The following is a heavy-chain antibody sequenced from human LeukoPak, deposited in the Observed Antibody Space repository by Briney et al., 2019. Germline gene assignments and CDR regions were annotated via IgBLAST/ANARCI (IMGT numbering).Heavy chain of an antibody. CDR1: GFIFSNYG. CDR3: AREWGRIAVAGGPGY. J-gene: IGHJ4*02. D-gene: IGHD6-19*01. CDR2: IWYEGQTK. V-gene: IGHV3-33*01. Sequence: PGGSLRPSCEASGFIFSNYGMHWVRQAPGKGLEWLALIWYEGQTKFYADSVKGRFTISRDNSGNILFLHMTNLRVEDTAVYYCAREWGRIAVAGGPGYWGQGALVTVSS.